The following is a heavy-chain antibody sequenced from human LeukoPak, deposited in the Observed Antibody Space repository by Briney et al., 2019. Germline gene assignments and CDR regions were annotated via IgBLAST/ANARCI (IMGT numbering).Heavy chain of an antibody. CDR2: IYYSGGT. J-gene: IGHJ4*02. CDR1: GGSISSYY. D-gene: IGHD4-11*01. V-gene: IGHV4-59*01. Sequence: SETLSLTCTVSGGSISSYYWSWIRQPPGKGLEWIGYIYYSGGTNYNPSLKCRVTISVDTSKNQFSLKLSSVTAADTAVYYCARGGRAVKLDYWGQGTLVTVSS. CDR3: ARGGRAVKLDY.